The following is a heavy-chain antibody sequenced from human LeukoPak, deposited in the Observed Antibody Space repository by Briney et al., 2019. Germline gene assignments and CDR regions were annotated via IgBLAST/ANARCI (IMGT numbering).Heavy chain of an antibody. CDR1: GFTVSSNY. V-gene: IGHV3-48*01. J-gene: IGHJ4*02. CDR3: ARDYGYYYDSSGYFELDY. D-gene: IGHD3-22*01. Sequence: GGSLRLSCAASGFTVSSNYMNWVRQAPGKGLGWVSYISSSSSTIYYADSVKGRFTISRDNAKNSLYLQMNSLRAEDTAVYYCARDYGYYYDSSGYFELDYWGQGTLVTVSS. CDR2: ISSSSSTI.